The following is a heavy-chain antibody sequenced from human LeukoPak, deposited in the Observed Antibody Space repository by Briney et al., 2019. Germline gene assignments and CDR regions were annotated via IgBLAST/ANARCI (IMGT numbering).Heavy chain of an antibody. Sequence: SETLSLTCTVSGGSIRSYYWSWIRQPPGKGLEWIGYIYFSGSTSYNPSLKSRVTISVDRSKNQFSLKLSSVAAADTAVYYCARSYDTNFDYWGQGTLATVSS. J-gene: IGHJ4*02. V-gene: IGHV4-59*01. D-gene: IGHD3-3*01. CDR2: IYFSGST. CDR1: GGSIRSYY. CDR3: ARSYDTNFDY.